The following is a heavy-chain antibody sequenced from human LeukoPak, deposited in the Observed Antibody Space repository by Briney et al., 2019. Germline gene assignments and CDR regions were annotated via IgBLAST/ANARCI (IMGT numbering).Heavy chain of an antibody. CDR1: GFTFSNYA. V-gene: IGHV3-23*01. J-gene: IGHJ4*02. D-gene: IGHD6-19*01. CDR2: ISGGGDRA. Sequence: PGGSLRLSCAASGFTFSNYAMSWVRQAPGKGLEWASIISGGGDRAYYADSVKGLFTISRDNSKNTLYLQMSSLRADDTAIYYCAKGGWAGRSIDSWGQGTLVTASS. CDR3: AKGGWAGRSIDS.